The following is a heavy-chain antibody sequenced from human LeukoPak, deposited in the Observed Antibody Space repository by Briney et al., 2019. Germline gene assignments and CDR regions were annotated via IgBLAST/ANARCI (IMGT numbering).Heavy chain of an antibody. D-gene: IGHD6-19*01. J-gene: IGHJ1*01. CDR2: ISGSGGGT. CDR3: AKQKGSGWYTEYFQH. Sequence: GGSLRLSCAASGFAFSSYAMSWVRQAPGKGLEWGSPISGSGGGTYYADSLKGRFTISRDNSKNTLYLKMNSLRAEDTAVYYCAKQKGSGWYTEYFQHWGQGTLVTVSS. V-gene: IGHV3-23*01. CDR1: GFAFSSYA.